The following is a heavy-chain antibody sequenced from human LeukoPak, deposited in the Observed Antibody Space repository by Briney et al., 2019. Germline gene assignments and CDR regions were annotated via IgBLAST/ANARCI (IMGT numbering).Heavy chain of an antibody. V-gene: IGHV4-59*01. Sequence: SETLSLTCTVSGGSISSYCWSWIRQPPGKGLEWIGYIYYSGSTNYNPSLKSRVTISVDTSKNQFSLKLSSVTAADTAVYYCARVTYSSGWYVLDYWGQGTLVTVSS. CDR3: ARVTYSSGWYVLDY. D-gene: IGHD6-19*01. CDR2: IYYSGST. J-gene: IGHJ4*02. CDR1: GGSISSYC.